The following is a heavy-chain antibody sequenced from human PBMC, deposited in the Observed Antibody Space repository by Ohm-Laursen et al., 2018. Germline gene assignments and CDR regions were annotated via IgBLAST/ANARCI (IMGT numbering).Heavy chain of an antibody. D-gene: IGHD5-24*01. CDR2: IKSKTDGGTT. V-gene: IGHV3-15*01. CDR1: GFNFNTYE. CDR3: TTWGQLDV. Sequence: SLRLSCSASGFNFNTYEMTWVRQAPGKGLEWVGRIKSKTDGGTTDFAAPVRGRFTISRDDSKKTVYLQMNSLTSEDTAVYYCTTWGQLDVWGQGTAVTVSS. J-gene: IGHJ6*02.